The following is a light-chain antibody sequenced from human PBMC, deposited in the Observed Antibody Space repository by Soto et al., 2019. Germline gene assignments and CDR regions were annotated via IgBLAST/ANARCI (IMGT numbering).Light chain of an antibody. CDR1: QSVSSN. CDR3: QQYNNWPRT. V-gene: IGKV3-15*01. J-gene: IGKJ1*01. CDR2: GAS. Sequence: EIVMTQSPATLSVSPGERATLSCRASQSVSSNLAWYQQKPGQAPRLLISGASTRATGIPARFSGSGSGTEFTLTISSLQSEDFAVYYCQQYNNWPRTCGQGTKV.